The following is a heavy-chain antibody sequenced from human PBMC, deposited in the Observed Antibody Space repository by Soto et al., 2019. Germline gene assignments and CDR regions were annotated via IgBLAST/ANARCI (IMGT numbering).Heavy chain of an antibody. CDR1: GGSISTVDYW. J-gene: IGHJ4*02. D-gene: IGHD7-27*01. CDR3: ARGPSGDKVDS. V-gene: IGHV4-30-4*01. Sequence: QVQLQESGPGLVKPSQTLSLTCTVSGGSISTVDYWWSWIRQSPDMGLEWIGHIYDGGRTYNNPSLERRVTMSVDTSTSQLPLTLSSVSAADTAVYYCARGPSGDKVDSWGQGTLVTVSS. CDR2: IYDGGRT.